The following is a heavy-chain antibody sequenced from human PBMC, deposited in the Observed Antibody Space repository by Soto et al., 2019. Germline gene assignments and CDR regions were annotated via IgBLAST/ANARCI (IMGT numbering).Heavy chain of an antibody. V-gene: IGHV3-74*01. CDR1: GFTFSSYW. J-gene: IGHJ6*01. CDR3: AGERAPGSGRGARLGMGG. CDR2: INSDGSST. D-gene: IGHD3-10*01. Sequence: EVQLVESGGGLVQPGGSLRLSCAASGFTFSSYWMHWVRQAPGKGLVWVSRINSDGSSTSYADAVKGRFTISRDNAKKPLKLQRNSVRAADTAGCHCAGERAPGSGRGARLGMGGWGPGTKVHVSS.